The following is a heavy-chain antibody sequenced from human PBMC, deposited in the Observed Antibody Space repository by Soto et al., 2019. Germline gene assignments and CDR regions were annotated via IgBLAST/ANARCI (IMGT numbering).Heavy chain of an antibody. Sequence: GESLTISCKGSGYSFTSYWISWVRQMPGKGLEWMGRIDPSDSYTNYSPSFQGHVTISADKSISTAYLQWSSLKASDTAMYYCARHRRYYYDSSGYYHDAFDIWGQGTMVTVPS. V-gene: IGHV5-10-1*01. CDR3: ARHRRYYYDSSGYYHDAFDI. D-gene: IGHD3-22*01. CDR1: GYSFTSYW. J-gene: IGHJ3*02. CDR2: IDPSDSYT.